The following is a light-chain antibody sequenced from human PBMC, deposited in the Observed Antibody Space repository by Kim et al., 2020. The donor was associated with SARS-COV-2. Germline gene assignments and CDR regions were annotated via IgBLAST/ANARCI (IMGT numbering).Light chain of an antibody. CDR2: GAS. J-gene: IGKJ5*01. CDR1: QSISSSY. V-gene: IGKV3-20*01. Sequence: PGERTTRSCRASQSISSSYLAWYQQKPGQAPRLLIYGASSRATGIPDRFSGSGSGTDFTLTISRLEPEDFAVYYCQQYGSSPPITFGQGTRLDIK. CDR3: QQYGSSPPIT.